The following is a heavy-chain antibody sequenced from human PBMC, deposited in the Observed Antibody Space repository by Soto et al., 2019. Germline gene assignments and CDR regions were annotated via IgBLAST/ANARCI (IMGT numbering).Heavy chain of an antibody. V-gene: IGHV4-31*03. J-gene: IGHJ4*02. Sequence: TLSLTCTVSGGSISSGGYYWSWIRQHPGKGLEWIGYIYYSGSTYYNPSLKSRVTISVDTSKNQFSLKLSSVTAADTAVYXGXXXXXXSXSLWGQGTLVTVSS. CDR3: XXXXXXSXSL. CDR1: GGSISSGGYY. CDR2: IYYSGST.